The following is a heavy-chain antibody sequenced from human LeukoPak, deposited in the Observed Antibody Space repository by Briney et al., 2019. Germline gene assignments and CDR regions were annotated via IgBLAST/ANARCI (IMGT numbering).Heavy chain of an antibody. V-gene: IGHV4-39*07. CDR2: IYYSGST. Sequence: PSETLSLTCTVSGGSISSSSYYWGWIRQPPGKGLEWIGSIYYSGSTYYNPSLKSRVTISVDTSKNQFSLKLSSVTAADTAVYYCARVEAEFSIAAAGTFYYYYMDVWGKGTTVTVSS. CDR3: ARVEAEFSIAAAGTFYYYYMDV. CDR1: GGSISSSSYY. J-gene: IGHJ6*03. D-gene: IGHD6-13*01.